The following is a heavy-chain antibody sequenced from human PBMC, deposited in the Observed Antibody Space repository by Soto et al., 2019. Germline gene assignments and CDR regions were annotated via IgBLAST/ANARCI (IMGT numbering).Heavy chain of an antibody. CDR2: ISSGGTTI. Sequence: ESGGGFVKPGGSLRLSCAVSGFTFSDYYMSWIRQAPGKGLEWVAYISSGGTTIYYGDSVKGRFAISRDNAKNSLYLQMNSLRAEDTAVYYCARDYDILTCYSTFDYWGQGTLVTVSS. D-gene: IGHD3-9*01. CDR1: GFTFSDYY. V-gene: IGHV3-11*01. J-gene: IGHJ4*02. CDR3: ARDYDILTCYSTFDY.